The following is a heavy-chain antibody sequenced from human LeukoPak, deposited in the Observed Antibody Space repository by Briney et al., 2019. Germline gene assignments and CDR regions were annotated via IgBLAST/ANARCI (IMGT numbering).Heavy chain of an antibody. CDR1: GFTFSSYW. Sequence: GGSLRLSCAASGFTFSSYWMHWVRQAPGKRLVWVSRINSDGSSTSYADSVKGRFTISRDNAKNTLYLQMNSLRAEDTAVYYCARSINDFWSGYYGYYYMDVWGKGTTVTVSS. D-gene: IGHD3-3*01. CDR2: INSDGSST. V-gene: IGHV3-74*01. CDR3: ARSINDFWSGYYGYYYMDV. J-gene: IGHJ6*03.